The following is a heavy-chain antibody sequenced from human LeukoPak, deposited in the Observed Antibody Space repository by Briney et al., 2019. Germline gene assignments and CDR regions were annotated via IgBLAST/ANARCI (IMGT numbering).Heavy chain of an antibody. J-gene: IGHJ4*02. D-gene: IGHD6-19*01. CDR3: VRYRSGSHRFDF. V-gene: IGHV4-39*01. Sequence: PSETLSLTCTVSGDSISGQTYSWGWVRQPPGKGLEWIGYLYYTKNTYYNPSLKSRATISVDTSKIQFSLRLTSMTAADTGVYYCVRYRSGSHRFDFWGQGTLVTVSS. CDR2: LYYTKNT. CDR1: GDSISGQTYS.